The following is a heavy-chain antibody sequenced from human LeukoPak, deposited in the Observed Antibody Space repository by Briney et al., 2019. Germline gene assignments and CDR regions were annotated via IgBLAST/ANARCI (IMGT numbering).Heavy chain of an antibody. CDR1: GFTVSSNY. V-gene: IGHV3-53*01. J-gene: IGHJ3*02. D-gene: IGHD1-26*01. CDR3: ARIIVGALGDAFDI. Sequence: GGSLRLSCAASGFTVSSNYMSWVRQAPGKGLEWVSVIYSGGSTYYADSVKGRFTISRDNSKNTLYLQMNSLRAEDTAVYYCARIIVGALGDAFDIWGQGTMVTVSS. CDR2: IYSGGST.